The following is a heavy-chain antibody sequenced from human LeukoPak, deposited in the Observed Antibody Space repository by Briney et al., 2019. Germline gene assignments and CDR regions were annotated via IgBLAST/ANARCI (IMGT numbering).Heavy chain of an antibody. Sequence: PGGSLRLSCAASGFTFSSYAMSWVRQAPGKGLEWVSAISGSGGSTYYADSVKGRFTISRDNSKNTLYLQMNSLRAEDTAVYYCAKARIQLWNPGAYYFDYWGQGTLVTVSS. D-gene: IGHD5-18*01. J-gene: IGHJ4*02. CDR2: ISGSGGST. CDR1: GFTFSSYA. V-gene: IGHV3-23*01. CDR3: AKARIQLWNPGAYYFDY.